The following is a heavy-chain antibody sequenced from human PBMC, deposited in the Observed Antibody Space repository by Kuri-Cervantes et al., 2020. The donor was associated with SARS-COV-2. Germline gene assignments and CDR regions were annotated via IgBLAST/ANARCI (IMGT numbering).Heavy chain of an antibody. D-gene: IGHD1-7*01. CDR2: IGTAGDT. Sequence: GGSLRLSCAACGFTFSSYGMHWVRQATGKGLEWVSAIGTAGDTYYPGSVKGQFTISRDNAKNTLYLQMNSLRAEDTAVYYCARDNWNYGDAFDIWGQGTMVTVSS. V-gene: IGHV3-13*03. CDR3: ARDNWNYGDAFDI. CDR1: GFTFSSYG. J-gene: IGHJ3*02.